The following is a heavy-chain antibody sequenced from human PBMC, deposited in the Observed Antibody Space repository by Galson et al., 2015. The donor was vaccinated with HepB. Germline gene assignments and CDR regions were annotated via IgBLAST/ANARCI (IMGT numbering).Heavy chain of an antibody. CDR2: INSSGST. CDR1: GGSFSVSY. D-gene: IGHD3-3*01. Sequence: SETLSLTCAVDGGSFSVSYWTWIRQPPGKGLEWLGEINSSGSTNCNPSLKSRMNISIDTSKKQFSLTLTSVTAADTAVYYCARGRYDFRSAFHHNWFDPWAQGIPVTVSS. V-gene: IGHV4-34*01. J-gene: IGHJ5*02. CDR3: ARGRYDFRSAFHHNWFDP.